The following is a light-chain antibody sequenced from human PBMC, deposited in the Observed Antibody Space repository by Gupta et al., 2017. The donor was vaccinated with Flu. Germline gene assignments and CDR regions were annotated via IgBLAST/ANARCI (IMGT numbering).Light chain of an antibody. CDR1: RSAVADYNY. J-gene: IGLJ2*01. Sequence: QSALTQPASVSGSPGQSMTIPCTGPRSAVADYNYVSWYQQPPGKPPKLMIYDVSYRPSGVSNRFSVSKSGNTASLTISGLQAEDEADYYCSSYATNNTLDVIFGGGTKLTVL. CDR3: SSYATNNTLDVI. CDR2: DVS. V-gene: IGLV2-14*03.